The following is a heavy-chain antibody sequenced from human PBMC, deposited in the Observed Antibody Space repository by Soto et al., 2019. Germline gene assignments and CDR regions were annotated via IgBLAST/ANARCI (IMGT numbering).Heavy chain of an antibody. Sequence: SLRLSCAASGFTFSSYDMHWVRQAPGKGLERVAVISYDGGNKYYADSAKGRFTISRDNSKNTLYLQMNSLRAEDTAVYYCAKVLGYCSSSSCSRDMYYYYGMDVWGQGTTVTVSS. CDR2: ISYDGGNK. CDR1: GFTFSSYD. CDR3: AKVLGYCSSSSCSRDMYYYYGMDV. D-gene: IGHD2-2*01. J-gene: IGHJ6*02. V-gene: IGHV3-30*18.